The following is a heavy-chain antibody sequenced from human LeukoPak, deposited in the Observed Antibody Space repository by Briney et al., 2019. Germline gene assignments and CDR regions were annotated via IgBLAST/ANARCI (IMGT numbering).Heavy chain of an antibody. D-gene: IGHD3-9*01. Sequence: HPGGSLRLSCAASGFTFSSYGMNWVRQAPGKGLGWVAVIWYDGNNKYYADSVKGRFTISRDNSKNTLYLQMNSLRAEDTAVYYCARSTSSEYDIYHFDYWGQGTLVTVSS. V-gene: IGHV3-33*01. CDR2: IWYDGNNK. J-gene: IGHJ4*02. CDR1: GFTFSSYG. CDR3: ARSTSSEYDIYHFDY.